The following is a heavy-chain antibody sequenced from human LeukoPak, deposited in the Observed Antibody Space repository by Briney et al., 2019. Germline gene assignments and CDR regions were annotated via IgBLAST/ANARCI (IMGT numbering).Heavy chain of an antibody. CDR1: GYSFTTYW. Sequence: GESLKISCKGSGYSFTTYWIGWVRQMPGKGLEWMGIIYPGDSDTRYSPSFQGQVTISADRSISTAYLQWSSLKASDTAMYYCARSPGIAASHMDVWGKGTTVTVSS. CDR2: IYPGDSDT. V-gene: IGHV5-51*01. D-gene: IGHD6-13*01. J-gene: IGHJ6*03. CDR3: ARSPGIAASHMDV.